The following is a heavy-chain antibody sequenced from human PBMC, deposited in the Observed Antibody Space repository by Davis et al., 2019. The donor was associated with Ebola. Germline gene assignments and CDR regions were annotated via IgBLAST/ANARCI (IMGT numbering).Heavy chain of an antibody. J-gene: IGHJ4*02. CDR2: ISGSGGST. CDR3: PAGDYLN. D-gene: IGHD4-17*01. Sequence: ETLSLTCAVYGGSFSGYYWSWTRQPPGKGLEWVSAISGSGGSTYYADSVKGRFTISRDNSKNTLYLQMNSLRAEDTAVYYCPAGDYLNWGQGTLVTVSS. V-gene: IGHV3-23*01. CDR1: GGSFSGYY.